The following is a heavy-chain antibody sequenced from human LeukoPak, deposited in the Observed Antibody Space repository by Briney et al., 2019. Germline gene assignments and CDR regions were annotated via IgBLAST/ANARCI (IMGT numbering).Heavy chain of an antibody. CDR3: AKEGATEQNYFDY. V-gene: IGHV3-30*04. J-gene: IGHJ4*02. D-gene: IGHD1-26*01. CDR1: GITFINHA. Sequence: GRSLRLSCAASGITFINHAMDWVRQAPGKGLEWVAVIWSGGSNKYYADSVKGRFTISRDNSKNTLYLQMNSLRADDTAVYYCAKEGATEQNYFDYWGQGTLVTVSS. CDR2: IWSGGSNK.